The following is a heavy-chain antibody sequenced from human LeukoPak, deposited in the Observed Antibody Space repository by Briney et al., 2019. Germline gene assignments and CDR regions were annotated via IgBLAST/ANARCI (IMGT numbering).Heavy chain of an antibody. CDR3: ARVAARYSSSWYEY. V-gene: IGHV4-39*07. D-gene: IGHD6-13*01. CDR1: GGSISSSSYY. Sequence: PSETLSLTCTVSGGSISSSSYYWGWIRQPPGKGLEWIGSIYYSGSTYYNPSLKSRVTISVDTSKNQFSLKLSSVTAADTAVYYCARVAARYSSSWYEYWGQGTLVTVSS. J-gene: IGHJ4*02. CDR2: IYYSGST.